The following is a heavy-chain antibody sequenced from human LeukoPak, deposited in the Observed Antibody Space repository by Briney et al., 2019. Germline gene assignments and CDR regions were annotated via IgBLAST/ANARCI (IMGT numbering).Heavy chain of an antibody. J-gene: IGHJ6*03. CDR2: IIPIFGTA. CDR1: GGTFSSYA. D-gene: IGHD2-2*02. CDR3: ARIRYCSSTSCYTPYYYMDV. V-gene: IGHV1-69*05. Sequence: SVKVSCKASGGTFSSYAISWVRQAPGQGLEWMGGIIPIFGTANYAQKFQGRVTITTDESTSTAYVELSSLRSEDTAVYYCARIRYCSSTSCYTPYYYMDVWGKGTTVTVSS.